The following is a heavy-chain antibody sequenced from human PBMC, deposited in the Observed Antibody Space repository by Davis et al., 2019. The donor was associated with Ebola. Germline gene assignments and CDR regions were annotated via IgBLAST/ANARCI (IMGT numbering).Heavy chain of an antibody. V-gene: IGHV3-21*01. CDR3: ARDSESFFFTPYFDY. J-gene: IGHJ4*02. Sequence: GGSLRLSCTASGFTFGDYAMSWVRQAPGKGLEWVSSISSSSSYIYYADSVKGRFTISRDNAKNSLYLQMNSLGAEDTAVYYCARDSESFFFTPYFDYWGQGTLVTVSS. CDR1: GFTFGDYA. D-gene: IGHD3-10*01. CDR2: ISSSSSYI.